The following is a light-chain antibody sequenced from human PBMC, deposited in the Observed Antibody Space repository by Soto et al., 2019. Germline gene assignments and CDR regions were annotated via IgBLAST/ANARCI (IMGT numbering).Light chain of an antibody. CDR1: QDIDSY. CDR3: QHFKDYPLN. J-gene: IGKJ4*01. V-gene: IGKV1-9*01. Sequence: DIMLTQSPSFLSASVGDRVTITCRASQDIDSYLGWYQQEPGKPPKLLIYAASTLQSGVPSRFSGSRSGTQFSLTISSLQPEDFATYYCQHFKDYPLNFGGGTKVEIK. CDR2: AAS.